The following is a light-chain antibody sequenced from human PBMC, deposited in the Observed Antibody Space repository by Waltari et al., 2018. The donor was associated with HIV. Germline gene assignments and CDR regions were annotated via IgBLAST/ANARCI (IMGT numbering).Light chain of an antibody. CDR2: DVS. Sequence: QSALTQPASVSGSPGQSITISCTGTSSDVGGYNYVSWYQQHPGQAPKLMIYDVSKRPSGVSKRFSGYKSGNTASLTIAGLQAEDEADYYCCSYAGSSTFPYVFGTGTKVTVL. J-gene: IGLJ1*01. CDR1: SSDVGGYNY. CDR3: CSYAGSSTFPYV. V-gene: IGLV2-23*02.